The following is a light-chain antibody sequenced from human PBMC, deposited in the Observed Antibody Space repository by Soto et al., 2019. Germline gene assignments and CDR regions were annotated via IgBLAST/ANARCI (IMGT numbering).Light chain of an antibody. CDR1: QSVSSSF. CDR3: QQYGGSPLLT. CDR2: GAS. Sequence: ELVLTQSPATLSLSPGERAPLSCRASQSVSSSFLAWYQQKPGQAPRLLIYGASSRATGIPDRFSGSGSGTDFTLTISRVEPEDFAVYYCQQYGGSPLLTFGGGTKVDIK. V-gene: IGKV3-20*01. J-gene: IGKJ4*01.